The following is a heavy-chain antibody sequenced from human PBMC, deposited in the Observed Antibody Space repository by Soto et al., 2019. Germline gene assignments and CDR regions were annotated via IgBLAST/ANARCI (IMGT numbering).Heavy chain of an antibody. V-gene: IGHV1-69*02. CDR2: IIPILGIA. Sequence: QVQLVQSGAEVKKPGSSVKVSCKASGGTFSSYTISWVRQAPGQGLEWMGRIIPILGIANYAQKFQGRVTITADKSTSTAYMELSSLRSEDTAVYYCVRGQYCGGDCYTLDPFDIWGQGTMVTVSS. D-gene: IGHD2-21*02. CDR1: GGTFSSYT. J-gene: IGHJ3*02. CDR3: VRGQYCGGDCYTLDPFDI.